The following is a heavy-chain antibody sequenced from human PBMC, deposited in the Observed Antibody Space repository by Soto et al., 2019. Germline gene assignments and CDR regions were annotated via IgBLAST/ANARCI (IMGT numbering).Heavy chain of an antibody. CDR2: ITRSSSYI. CDR3: AKSGLLLSSTWYGAFDI. Sequence: PGGSLRLSCAASGFTFDEFGMSWVRQVPGKGLEWVSYITRSSSYIYYADSVKGRFTISRDNGKSSLYLQMNSLRADDTAVYYCAKSGLLLSSTWYGAFDIWGQGTMVTVSS. CDR1: GFTFDEFG. D-gene: IGHD6-13*01. J-gene: IGHJ3*02. V-gene: IGHV3-21*05.